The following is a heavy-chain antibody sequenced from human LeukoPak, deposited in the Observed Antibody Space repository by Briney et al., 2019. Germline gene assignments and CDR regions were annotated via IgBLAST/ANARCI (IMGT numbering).Heavy chain of an antibody. CDR1: GGSISNNY. CDR2: IYNSGST. V-gene: IGHV4-59*01. J-gene: IGHJ1*01. CDR3: ARGTRAFQN. D-gene: IGHD2-2*01. Sequence: PSETLSLTCTVSGGSISNNYWSWIRQPPGKGLEWIGYIYNSGSTTYNPSVKRRATISVAPSKNQSSLKLSSVTTADTAVYYCARGTRAFQNWGESTPVTVSS.